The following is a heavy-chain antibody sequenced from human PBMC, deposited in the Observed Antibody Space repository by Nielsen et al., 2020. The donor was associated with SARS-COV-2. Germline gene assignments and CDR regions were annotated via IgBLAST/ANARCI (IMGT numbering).Heavy chain of an antibody. CDR1: GYTFTSYD. CDR2: MNPNSGNT. Sequence: ASVKVSCKASGYTFTSYDINWVRQATGQGLEWMGWMNPNSGNTGYAQKFQGRVTMTRNTSISTAYMELNSLRAEDTALYYCAKDSDGMDVWGQGTTVTVSS. V-gene: IGHV1-8*01. D-gene: IGHD2-21*01. J-gene: IGHJ6*02. CDR3: AKDSDGMDV.